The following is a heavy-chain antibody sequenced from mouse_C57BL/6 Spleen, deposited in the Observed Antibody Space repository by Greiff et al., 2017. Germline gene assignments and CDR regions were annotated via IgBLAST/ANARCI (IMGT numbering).Heavy chain of an antibody. V-gene: IGHV5-17*01. D-gene: IGHD2-3*01. CDR3: ARAYDGYYGGAWFAY. Sequence: EVQLVESGGGLVKPGGSLKLSCAASGFTFSDYGMHWVRQAPEKGLEWVAYISSGSSTIYYADTVKGRFTISRDNAKNTLFLQMTSLRSEDTAMYYCARAYDGYYGGAWFAYWGQGTLVTVSA. J-gene: IGHJ3*01. CDR2: ISSGSSTI. CDR1: GFTFSDYG.